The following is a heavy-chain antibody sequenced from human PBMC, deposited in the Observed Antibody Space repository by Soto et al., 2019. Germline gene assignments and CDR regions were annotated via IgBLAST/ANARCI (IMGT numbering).Heavy chain of an antibody. V-gene: IGHV3-23*01. CDR1: GFTFSSYA. J-gene: IGHJ4*02. Sequence: GGSLRLSCAASGFTFSSYALGWVRQAQGKGLERVSAIGGGGGSTFYADSAKGRFTISRDNSKNTLYLQMSSLSAEDTAVYYCAKSVEAVAGTFYCNWGQGPLFPVSS. CDR2: IGGGGGST. D-gene: IGHD6-19*01. CDR3: AKSVEAVAGTFYCN.